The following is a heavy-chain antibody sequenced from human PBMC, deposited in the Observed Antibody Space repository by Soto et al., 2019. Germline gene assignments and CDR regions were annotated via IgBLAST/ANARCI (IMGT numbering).Heavy chain of an antibody. V-gene: IGHV3-23*01. Sequence: LRLSCAASGFTFSSYAMSWVRQAPGKGLEWVSGISGSGVSTHYADSVKGRFTISGDNSKNTLYLQMNSLRAEDTAAYYCAKEVGYSSGYDYFDYWGQGTLVTVSS. CDR2: ISGSGVST. D-gene: IGHD6-19*01. CDR3: AKEVGYSSGYDYFDY. CDR1: GFTFSSYA. J-gene: IGHJ4*02.